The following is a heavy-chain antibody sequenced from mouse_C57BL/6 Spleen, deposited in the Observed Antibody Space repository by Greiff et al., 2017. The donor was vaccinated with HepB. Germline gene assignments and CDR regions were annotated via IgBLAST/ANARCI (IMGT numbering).Heavy chain of an antibody. Sequence: VQLQQPGAELVRPGSSVKLSCKASGYTFTSYWMHWVKQRPIQGLEWIGNIDPSDSETHYNQKFKDKATLTVDKSSSTAYMQLSSLTSEDSAVYYCARSAQATYTFLDYWGQGTTLTVSS. CDR1: GYTFTSYW. CDR2: IDPSDSET. D-gene: IGHD3-2*02. V-gene: IGHV1-52*01. J-gene: IGHJ2*01. CDR3: ARSAQATYTFLDY.